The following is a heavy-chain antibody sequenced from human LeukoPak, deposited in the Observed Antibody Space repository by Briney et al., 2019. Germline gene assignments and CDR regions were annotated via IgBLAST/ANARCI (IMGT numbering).Heavy chain of an antibody. Sequence: PGGSLRLSCAVSGLTFSIHAMSWVRQAPGKGLEWVSGISGSGDSTYYADSVKGRFTISRDNSKNTLYLQMNSLRAEDTAVYYCARDGTTVVTPEWYFDLWGRGTLVTVSS. CDR3: ARDGTTVVTPEWYFDL. CDR1: GLTFSIHA. V-gene: IGHV3-23*01. D-gene: IGHD4-23*01. J-gene: IGHJ2*01. CDR2: ISGSGDST.